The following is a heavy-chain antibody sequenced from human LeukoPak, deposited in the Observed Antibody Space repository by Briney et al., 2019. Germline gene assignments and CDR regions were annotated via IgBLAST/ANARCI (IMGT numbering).Heavy chain of an antibody. Sequence: GGSLRLSCTASGFTFSSYWMHWVRQAPGKGLVWVSRINSDGSNTNYADYVKGRFTISRDNAKNTLYLQMNSLRAEDTAVYYCAKAIGSYYVYFDYWGQGTLATVSS. V-gene: IGHV3-74*01. D-gene: IGHD1-26*01. J-gene: IGHJ4*02. CDR2: INSDGSNT. CDR3: AKAIGSYYVYFDY. CDR1: GFTFSSYW.